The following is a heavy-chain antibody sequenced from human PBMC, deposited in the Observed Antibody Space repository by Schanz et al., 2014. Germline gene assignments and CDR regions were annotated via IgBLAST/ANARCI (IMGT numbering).Heavy chain of an antibody. CDR3: AREQIMAAAGLVDY. CDR1: GFTFSSYG. Sequence: QVQLVESGGGLVKPGGSLRLSCAASGFTFSSYGMHWVRQAPGKGLEWVAAMSYDGSIKYYGDSVKGRFTISRDNSKNTLYLQMNTLRAEDTAVYYCAREQIMAAAGLVDYWGHGTLVTVSS. V-gene: IGHV3-30*03. D-gene: IGHD6-13*01. J-gene: IGHJ4*01. CDR2: MSYDGSIK.